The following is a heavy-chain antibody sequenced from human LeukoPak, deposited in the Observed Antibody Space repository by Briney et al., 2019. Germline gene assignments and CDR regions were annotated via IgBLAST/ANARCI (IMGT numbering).Heavy chain of an antibody. CDR1: GDSVSRNSAA. D-gene: IGHD2-2*01. CDR3: ARAGHSSYCSSTSCFPSFDY. Sequence: SQTLSLTCAISGDSVSRNSAAWNWIRQSPSRGLEWLGRTYYRSKWYNDYAVSVKSRITINPDTSKNQFSLQLNSVTPEDTAVYYCARAGHSSYCSSTSCFPSFDYWGQGTLVTVSS. J-gene: IGHJ4*02. V-gene: IGHV6-1*01. CDR2: TYYRSKWYN.